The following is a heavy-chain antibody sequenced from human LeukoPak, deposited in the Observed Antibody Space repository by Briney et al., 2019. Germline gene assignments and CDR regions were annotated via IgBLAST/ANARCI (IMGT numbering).Heavy chain of an antibody. CDR3: AKEGYDYVWGSYRLS. J-gene: IGHJ4*02. CDR1: GFTFSSYG. V-gene: IGHV3-23*01. D-gene: IGHD3-16*02. CDR2: ISGSGGST. Sequence: GGSLRLSCAASGFTFSSYGMSWVRQAPGKGLEWVSAISGSGGSTYYADSVKGRFTISRDNSKNTLYLQMNSLRAEDTAVYYCAKEGYDYVWGSYRLSWGQGTLVTVSS.